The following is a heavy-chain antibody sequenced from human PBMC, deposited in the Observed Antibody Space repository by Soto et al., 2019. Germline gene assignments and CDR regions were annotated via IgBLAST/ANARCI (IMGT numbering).Heavy chain of an antibody. D-gene: IGHD3-10*01. V-gene: IGHV1-18*01. CDR1: GYTFTSYG. CDR3: ARETAMVRGVIPYYYYYGMDV. J-gene: IGHJ6*02. Sequence: GASVKVSCKASGYTFTSYGISWVRQAPGQGLEWMGWISAYNGNTNYAQKLQGRVTMTTDTSTSTAYMELRSLRSDDTAVYYCARETAMVRGVIPYYYYYGMDVWGQGTTVTVS. CDR2: ISAYNGNT.